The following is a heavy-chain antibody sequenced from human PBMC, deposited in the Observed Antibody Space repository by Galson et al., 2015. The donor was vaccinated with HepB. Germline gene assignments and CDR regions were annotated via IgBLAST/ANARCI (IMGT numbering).Heavy chain of an antibody. J-gene: IGHJ4*02. CDR2: INAGNGNT. D-gene: IGHD5-12*01. CDR1: GYTFTSYA. V-gene: IGHV1-3*01. CDR3: ARDLDIVATDPAGVDY. Sequence: QSGAEVKKPGESLKISCKASGYTFTSYAMHWVRQAPGQRLEWMGWINAGNGNTKYSQKFQGRVTITRDTSASTAYMELSSLRSEDTAVYYCARDLDIVATDPAGVDYWGQGTLVTVSS.